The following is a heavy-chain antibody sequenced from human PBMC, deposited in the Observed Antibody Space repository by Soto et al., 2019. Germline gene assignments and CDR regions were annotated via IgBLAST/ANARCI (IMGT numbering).Heavy chain of an antibody. D-gene: IGHD3-10*01. V-gene: IGHV3-23*01. J-gene: IGHJ6*02. CDR3: AAALDEYGSGVSWFTYGMDI. CDR2: LDGAGGST. Sequence: PGGSLRLSCAASGFTFSSYAMSWVRQAPGKGLEWVASLDGAGGSTYYAESVRGRFSISRDNSQNTLFLQMKRLTVDDTAIYYCAAALDEYGSGVSWFTYGMDIWGQGTTVTVSS. CDR1: GFTFSSYA.